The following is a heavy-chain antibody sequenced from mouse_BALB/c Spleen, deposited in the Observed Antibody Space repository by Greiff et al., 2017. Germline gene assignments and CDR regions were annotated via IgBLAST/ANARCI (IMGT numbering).Heavy chain of an antibody. CDR1: GDSITSGY. V-gene: IGHV3-8*02. CDR3: ASYYGYVKGAMDY. D-gene: IGHD1-2*01. J-gene: IGHJ4*01. Sequence: EVKLQESGPSLVKPSQTLSLTCSVTGDSITSGYWNWIRKFPGNKLEYMGYISYSGSTYYNPSLKSRISITRDTSKNQYYLQLNSVTTEDTATYYCASYYGYVKGAMDYWGQGTSVTVSS. CDR2: ISYSGST.